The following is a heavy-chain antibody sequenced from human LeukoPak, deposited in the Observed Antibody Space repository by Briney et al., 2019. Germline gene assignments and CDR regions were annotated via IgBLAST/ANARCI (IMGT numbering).Heavy chain of an antibody. CDR3: ARDPSVGGFSGSELDL. D-gene: IGHD3-16*01. Sequence: GGSLRLSCAGSGFTFREYFMHWVRQAPGKGLEYLSVISYNGEETYYANSVKGRFTIYRDNSKNTLYLQMGSLRAEDTAIYFCARDPSVGGFSGSELDLWGQGTLVTVSS. V-gene: IGHV3-64*01. J-gene: IGHJ5*02. CDR2: ISYNGEET. CDR1: GFTFREYF.